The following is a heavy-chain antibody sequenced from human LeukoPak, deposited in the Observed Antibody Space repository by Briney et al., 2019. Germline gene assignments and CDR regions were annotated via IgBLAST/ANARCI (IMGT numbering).Heavy chain of an antibody. D-gene: IGHD3-16*02. CDR2: ISGSGAGT. CDR1: GFTFRNYV. Sequence: PGGSLRLSCTASGFTFRNYVMNWVRQAPGKGLEWVSGISGSGAGTNYADSVKGRLTISRDNSKNTLNLQMNSLRVDDTAVYYCARASRVTFGGAIDNWGQGTLVTVSS. V-gene: IGHV3-23*01. J-gene: IGHJ4*02. CDR3: ARASRVTFGGAIDN.